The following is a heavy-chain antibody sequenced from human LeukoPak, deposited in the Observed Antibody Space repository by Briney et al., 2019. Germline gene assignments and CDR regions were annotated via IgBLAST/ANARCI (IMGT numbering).Heavy chain of an antibody. CDR2: ISGSGDTT. D-gene: IGHD6-13*01. CDR3: ARDRYSSMWSVFEY. Sequence: GGSLRLSCAASGIIFSSYGMSWVRQAPGKGLEWVSIISGSGDTTFYADSVKGRFTISRDNSRNTLYLQVNSLRAEDTAVYYCARDRYSSMWSVFEYWGQGALVTVSS. CDR1: GIIFSSYG. J-gene: IGHJ4*02. V-gene: IGHV3-23*01.